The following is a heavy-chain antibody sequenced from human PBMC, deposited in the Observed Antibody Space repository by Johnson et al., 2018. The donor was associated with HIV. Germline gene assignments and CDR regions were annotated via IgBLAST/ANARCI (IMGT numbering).Heavy chain of an antibody. V-gene: IGHV3-20*04. CDR1: GFTFDDYG. D-gene: IGHD6-13*01. Sequence: VQLVESGGGVVRPGGSLRLSCAASGFTFDDYGMSWVRQAPGKGLEWVSGINWNGGSIYFADSVKGRFTISRDNSKNTLYLQMNRLRAEDTAVYYCAKTYSSSWYAFDIWGQGTMVTVSS. CDR2: INWNGGSI. CDR3: AKTYSSSWYAFDI. J-gene: IGHJ3*02.